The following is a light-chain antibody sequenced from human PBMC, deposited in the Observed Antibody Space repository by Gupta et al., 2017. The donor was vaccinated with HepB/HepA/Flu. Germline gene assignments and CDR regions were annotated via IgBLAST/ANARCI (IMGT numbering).Light chain of an antibody. CDR1: SSDVGGYKY. V-gene: IGLV2-14*03. Sequence: QSALTQPASVSGSPGQSITISCTGTSSDVGGYKYVSWYQQHPGKAPKLMIYDVSNRPSGVSNRFSGSKSGNTASLTISGLQAEDEADYYCSSYTSSSGWVFGGGTKLTVL. CDR3: SSYTSSSGWV. CDR2: DVS. J-gene: IGLJ3*02.